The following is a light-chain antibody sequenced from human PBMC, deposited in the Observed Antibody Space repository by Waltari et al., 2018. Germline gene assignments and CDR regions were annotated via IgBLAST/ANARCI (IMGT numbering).Light chain of an antibody. CDR1: ESLLYSNGYNY. CDR3: MQVLQTPLT. J-gene: IGKJ4*01. V-gene: IGKV2-28*01. Sequence: DIVMTQSPLSLPVTPGEPASIPCRSSESLLYSNGYNYLDWYLQKPGQSPQHLIYLGSNRASGVPDRFSGSGSGTDFTLKISRVEAEDVGIYYCMQVLQTPLTFGGGTKVEIK. CDR2: LGS.